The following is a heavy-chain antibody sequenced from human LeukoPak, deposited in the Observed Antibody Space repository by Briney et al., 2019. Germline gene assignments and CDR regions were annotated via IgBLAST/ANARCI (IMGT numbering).Heavy chain of an antibody. J-gene: IGHJ4*02. CDR1: GYIFSSYW. D-gene: IGHD3-22*01. Sequence: PGESLKISCKGSGYIFSSYWIGWVRQMPGEGLEWMGIFYPGDSDTRYGPSFQGQVTISADKSISTAYLQWNSLRASDTAMYYCARHQYYYDTRGYYIDYWGQGTLVTVSS. CDR3: ARHQYYYDTRGYYIDY. CDR2: FYPGDSDT. V-gene: IGHV5-51*01.